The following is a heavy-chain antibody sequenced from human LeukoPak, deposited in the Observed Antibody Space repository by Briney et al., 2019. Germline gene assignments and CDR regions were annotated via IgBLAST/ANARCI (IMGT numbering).Heavy chain of an antibody. J-gene: IGHJ4*02. CDR3: AKDSLYSSSWYFDY. V-gene: IGHV3-48*01. CDR1: GFTFSSYS. CDR2: ISSSSSTI. D-gene: IGHD6-13*01. Sequence: GRSLRLSCAASGFTFSSYSMNWVRQAPGKGLEWVSYISSSSSTIYYADSVKGRFTISRDNAKNSLYLQMNSLRAEDTALYYCAKDSLYSSSWYFDYWGQGTLVTVSS.